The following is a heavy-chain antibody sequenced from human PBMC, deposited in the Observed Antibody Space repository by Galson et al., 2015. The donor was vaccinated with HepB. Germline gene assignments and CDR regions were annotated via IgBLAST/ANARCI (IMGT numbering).Heavy chain of an antibody. CDR3: ARSLYSWEFPGALIDY. V-gene: IGHV3-48*02. D-gene: IGHD3-10*01. J-gene: IGHJ4*02. CDR1: GFTFSSYS. Sequence: SLRLSCAASGFTFSSYSMIWVRQAPGKGLEWISYISSSGNTIYYADSVKGRFTISRDNAKKSLFLQMNSLRDEDTAVYYCARSLYSWEFPGALIDYWGQGTLVTVSS. CDR2: ISSSGNTI.